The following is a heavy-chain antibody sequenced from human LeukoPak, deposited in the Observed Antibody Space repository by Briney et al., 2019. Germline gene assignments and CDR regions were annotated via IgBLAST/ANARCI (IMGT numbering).Heavy chain of an antibody. Sequence: ASVKVSCKASGYTFNDYFIHWVRRAPGQGLEWMGWIGPKSGDTSYSQKFQGRVTVTRDTSISTAYMDLSRLRSDDTAVYYCGRNRLGKALDIWGQGTMVTVSS. CDR2: IGPKSGDT. J-gene: IGHJ3*02. CDR3: GRNRLGKALDI. V-gene: IGHV1-2*02. CDR1: GYTFNDYF. D-gene: IGHD7-27*01.